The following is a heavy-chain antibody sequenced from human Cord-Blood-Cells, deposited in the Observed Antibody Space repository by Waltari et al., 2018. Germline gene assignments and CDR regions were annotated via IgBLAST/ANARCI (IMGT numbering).Heavy chain of an antibody. CDR3: ASKWNYYFDY. Sequence: QLQLQESGPGLVKPSETLSLTCTVSGGSISSSSYYWGWIRQPPGKGLEWIGSIYYSGRTYYNPSLKSRVTISVDTSKNQFSLKRSSVTAADTAVFYCASKWNYYFDYWGQGTLVTVSS. CDR1: GGSISSSSYY. D-gene: IGHD1-7*01. J-gene: IGHJ4*02. CDR2: IYYSGRT. V-gene: IGHV4-39*01.